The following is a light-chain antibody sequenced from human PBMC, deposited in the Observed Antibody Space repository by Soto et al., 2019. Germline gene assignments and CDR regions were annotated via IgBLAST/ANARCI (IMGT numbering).Light chain of an antibody. CDR3: QSADSSGTYFVV. V-gene: IGLV3-25*03. J-gene: IGLJ2*01. Sequence: SYELTQPPSVSVSPGQTARLTCSGAALPKQYAYWYQQKPGQAPVLVIYKDSEMPSGIPERFSGSSSGTTVTLTISGVQAEDEADYYCQSADSSGTYFVVFGGGTKLTVL. CDR2: KDS. CDR1: ALPKQY.